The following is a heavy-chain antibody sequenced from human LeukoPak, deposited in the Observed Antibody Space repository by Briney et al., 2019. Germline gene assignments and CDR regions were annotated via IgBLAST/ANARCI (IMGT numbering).Heavy chain of an antibody. Sequence: ASVKVSCKASGYTFTGYYMHWVRQAPGQGLEWMGWINPNSGGTNYAQKFQGRVTMTRDTSISTAYMELSRLRSDDTAVYYCARAEVTPMAVADIDYWGQGTLVTVSS. J-gene: IGHJ4*02. CDR3: ARAEVTPMAVADIDY. CDR2: INPNSGGT. D-gene: IGHD6-19*01. V-gene: IGHV1-2*02. CDR1: GYTFTGYY.